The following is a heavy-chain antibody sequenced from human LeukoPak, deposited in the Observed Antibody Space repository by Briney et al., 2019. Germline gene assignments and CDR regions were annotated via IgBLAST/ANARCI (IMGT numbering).Heavy chain of an antibody. D-gene: IGHD3-10*01. Sequence: SETLSLTLTVTGGSILGYLCSWIRQPPGKGLEWIGHIYSSGSTTYTPSLQGRVTISLDTSKNQFSLKLSSVTAADTAVYYCARQYVSGSVRSYFWGQGTLVTVSS. CDR1: GGSILGYL. V-gene: IGHV4-59*08. CDR3: ARQYVSGSVRSYF. CDR2: IYSSGST. J-gene: IGHJ4*02.